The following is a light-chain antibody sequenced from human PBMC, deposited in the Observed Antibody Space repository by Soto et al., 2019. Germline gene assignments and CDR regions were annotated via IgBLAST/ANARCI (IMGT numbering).Light chain of an antibody. CDR2: DAS. Sequence: EIVLTQSPGTLSLSPGDRATLSCRASQSVSSYLVWYQQKPGQAHRLLIYDASNRATGIPARFSGSGSGTDFTLTISSLEPEDFAVYYCQQRSDWPTFGQGTKVDIK. V-gene: IGKV3-11*01. CDR3: QQRSDWPT. CDR1: QSVSSY. J-gene: IGKJ1*01.